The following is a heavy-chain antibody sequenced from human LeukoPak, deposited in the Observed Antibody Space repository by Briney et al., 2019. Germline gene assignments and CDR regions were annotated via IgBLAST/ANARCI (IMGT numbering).Heavy chain of an antibody. V-gene: IGHV4-59*08. CDR1: GGSISSYY. D-gene: IGHD2-21*02. CDR3: ARHGNPYCGGDCYRGEFDY. Sequence: SETLSLTCTVSGGSISSYYWSWIRQPPGKGLEWIGYIYYSGSTNYNPSLKSRVTISVDTSKNQFSLKLSSVTAADTAVYYCARHGNPYCGGDCYRGEFDYWGQGTLVTVPS. CDR2: IYYSGST. J-gene: IGHJ4*02.